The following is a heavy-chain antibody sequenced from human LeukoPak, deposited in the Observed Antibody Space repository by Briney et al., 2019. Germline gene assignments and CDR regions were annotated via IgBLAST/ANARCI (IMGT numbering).Heavy chain of an antibody. V-gene: IGHV4-59*01. D-gene: IGHD2-15*01. CDR3: ARGYCSGGSCYSDAYWFDP. J-gene: IGHJ5*02. CDR1: AGSLSSYY. Sequence: SETLSLTCTLAAGSLSSYYWSWVRQPLGGGLEWIGYIYYSGSTNYNPSLTSRVTISVDTSKNKFSLKLSSVTAADTAVYYCARGYCSGGSCYSDAYWFDPWGQGTLVTVSS. CDR2: IYYSGST.